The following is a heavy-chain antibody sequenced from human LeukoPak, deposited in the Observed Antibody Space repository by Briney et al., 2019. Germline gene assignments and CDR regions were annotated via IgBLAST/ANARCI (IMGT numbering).Heavy chain of an antibody. Sequence: PGGSLRLSCAASGFTFSSYSMNWVRQAPGKGLEWVSAISGSGGSTYYADSVKGRFTISRDNSKNTLYLQMNSLRAEDTAVYYCAKDLASSSWCGMTFDIWGQGTMVTVSS. D-gene: IGHD6-13*01. V-gene: IGHV3-23*01. CDR2: ISGSGGST. CDR1: GFTFSSYS. J-gene: IGHJ3*02. CDR3: AKDLASSSWCGMTFDI.